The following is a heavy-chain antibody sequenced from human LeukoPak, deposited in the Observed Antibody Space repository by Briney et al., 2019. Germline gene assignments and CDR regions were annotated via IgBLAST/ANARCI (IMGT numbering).Heavy chain of an antibody. CDR1: GYSFINYW. CDR3: AIQYYDSSGYFQNDAFDV. V-gene: IGHV5-51*01. Sequence: GESLKISCKGSGYSFINYWIGWVRLMPGKGLEWMGIFYPLDSDTRYSPSFQGQVTISADKSTSTAYLQWSSLKASDTAVYYCAIQYYDSSGYFQNDAFDVWGQGTMVTVSS. J-gene: IGHJ3*01. D-gene: IGHD3-22*01. CDR2: FYPLDSDT.